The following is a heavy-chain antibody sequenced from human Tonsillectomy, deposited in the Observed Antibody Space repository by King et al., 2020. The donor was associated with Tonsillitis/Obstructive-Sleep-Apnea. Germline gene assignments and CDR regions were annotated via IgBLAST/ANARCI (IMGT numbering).Heavy chain of an antibody. CDR2: ISDDGSHK. V-gene: IGHV3-30*01. D-gene: IGHD3-10*01. CDR3: AKPMVQGVIILPDF. Sequence: VQLVESGGGVVQPGRSLRLSCAASGFTFSGYGLHWVRQGPGTGLEWVAMISDDGSHKFYADSVKGRFTISRDNSKNTLNLHMNSLRAEDTAVYYCAKPMVQGVIILPDFWREGTLVTVPS. CDR1: GFTFSGYG. J-gene: IGHJ4*02.